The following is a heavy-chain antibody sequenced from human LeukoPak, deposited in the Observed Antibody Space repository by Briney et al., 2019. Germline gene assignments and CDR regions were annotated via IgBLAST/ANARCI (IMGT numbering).Heavy chain of an antibody. Sequence: GGSLRLSCAASGFTFSSYSMNWVRQAPGKGLEWVSYISSSSSTIYYADSVKGRFTISRDNAKNSLYLQMNSLRAEDTAVYYCAKATVVYYMDVWGKGTTVTVSS. V-gene: IGHV3-48*01. CDR3: AKATVVYYMDV. CDR1: GFTFSSYS. J-gene: IGHJ6*03. CDR2: ISSSSSTI. D-gene: IGHD4-23*01.